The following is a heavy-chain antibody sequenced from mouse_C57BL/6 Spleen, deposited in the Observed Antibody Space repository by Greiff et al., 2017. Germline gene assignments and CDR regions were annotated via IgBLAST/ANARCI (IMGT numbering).Heavy chain of an antibody. J-gene: IGHJ3*01. D-gene: IGHD3-1*01. CDR1: GYTFTSYW. Sequence: QVQLQQPGAELVMPGASVQLSCKASGYTFTSYWMHWVKQRPGQGLEWIGEIDPSDSYTNYNQKFKGKSTLTVDKSSSTAYMQLSSLTSEDSTVYYCARKGTAQATWGFAYWGQGTLVTVSA. CDR3: ARKGTAQATWGFAY. CDR2: IDPSDSYT. V-gene: IGHV1-69*01.